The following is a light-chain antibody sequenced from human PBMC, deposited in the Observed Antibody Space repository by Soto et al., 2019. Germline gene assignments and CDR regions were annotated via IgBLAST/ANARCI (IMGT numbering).Light chain of an antibody. CDR2: EVN. Sequence: QSALTQPRSVSGSPGQSVTISCTATGSDVGDSSHVSWYQLHPGKAPKLMIYEVNNRPSGISDRFSGFKSANTAYLTISGVQPEDEADYHCSSYTTIKTVVFGGGTKVTVL. V-gene: IGLV2-11*01. CDR1: GSDVGDSSH. CDR3: SSYTTIKTVV. J-gene: IGLJ2*01.